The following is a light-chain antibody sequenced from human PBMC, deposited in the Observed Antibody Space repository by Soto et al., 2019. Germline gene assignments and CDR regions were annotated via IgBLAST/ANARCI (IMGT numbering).Light chain of an antibody. V-gene: IGLV1-51*01. CDR1: NSNIGNNN. J-gene: IGLJ3*02. CDR3: GTWDGSLTTVV. Sequence: QSVLTQPPSVSAAPGQKVTISCSGSNSNIGNNNVSWYQHLPGTAPKLLIYDNNKRPSGIPDRFSGSKSGTSATLGITGLQTGDEADYYCGTWDGSLTTVVFGGGTKVTVL. CDR2: DNN.